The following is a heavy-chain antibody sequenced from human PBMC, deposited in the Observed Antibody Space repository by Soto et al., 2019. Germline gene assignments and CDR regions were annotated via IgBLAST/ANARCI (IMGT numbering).Heavy chain of an antibody. V-gene: IGHV4-30-2*01. J-gene: IGHJ6*02. CDR1: GGSISSGGYS. CDR2: IYQGGYT. D-gene: IGHD4-17*01. CDR3: ARAHYGDYGYGMDV. Sequence: QLQLQESGSGLVKPSQTLSLTCAVSGGSISSGGYSWSWIRQPPGKGLEWIGYIYQGGYTYYNPSLKSRVTISVDRSTNQFSLKLSSVTAADTAVYYCARAHYGDYGYGMDVWGQGTTVTVSS.